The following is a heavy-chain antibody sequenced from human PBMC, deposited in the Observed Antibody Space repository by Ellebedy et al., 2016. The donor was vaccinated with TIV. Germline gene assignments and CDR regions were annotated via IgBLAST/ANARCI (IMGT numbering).Heavy chain of an antibody. CDR3: ARVYGDYRMDV. CDR1: GFTFSSYS. D-gene: IGHD4/OR15-4a*01. CDR2: ISSSSGYR. Sequence: GGSLRLSCAASGFTFSSYSMNWVRQAPGKGLEWVSSISSSSGYRYYADSVKGRFTISREHAKNSLYLKMNSLRAEDTAVYYCARVYGDYRMDVWGQGTTVTVSS. V-gene: IGHV3-21*01. J-gene: IGHJ6*02.